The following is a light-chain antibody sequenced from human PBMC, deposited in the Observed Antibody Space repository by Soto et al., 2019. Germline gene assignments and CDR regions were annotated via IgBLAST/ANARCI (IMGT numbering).Light chain of an antibody. Sequence: EIVLTQSPATLSLSPGERATLSCRASQSVSSYLAWYQQKPGQDPRLLIYDASNRATGIPARFSGSGSGTDFPLTIRSPEPEDLAVYCCQQRSNWPSLTFGGGTKVEIK. CDR2: DAS. CDR1: QSVSSY. J-gene: IGKJ4*01. CDR3: QQRSNWPSLT. V-gene: IGKV3-11*01.